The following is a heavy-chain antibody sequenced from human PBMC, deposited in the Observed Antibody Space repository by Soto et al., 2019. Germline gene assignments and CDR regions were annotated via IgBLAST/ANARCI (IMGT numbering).Heavy chain of an antibody. V-gene: IGHV3-21*01. CDR1: GFAFYYYN. J-gene: IGHJ4*02. Sequence: PGGSLRLSCAASGFAFYYYNMNWVRQAPGRGLEWVSSISGSGIDIHFTDSVRGRFTISRDNAKNSLYLQMNSLRAEDTAVYYCATDQLSLLDYDYWAQGTLVTVSS. CDR2: ISGSGIDI. D-gene: IGHD1-1*01. CDR3: ATDQLSLLDYDY.